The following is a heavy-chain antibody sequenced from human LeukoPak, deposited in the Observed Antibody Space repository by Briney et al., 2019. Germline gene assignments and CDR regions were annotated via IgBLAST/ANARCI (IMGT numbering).Heavy chain of an antibody. Sequence: GGSLRLSCAASGFTFSSYWMSWVRQAPGKGREWVANIKQDGSEKNYVDSVKGRFTISRDNAKNSLYLQMNSLRAEDTAVYYCAKQLGYCSDGSCYFPYWGQGTLVTVSS. CDR3: AKQLGYCSDGSCYFPY. CDR2: IKQDGSEK. D-gene: IGHD2-15*01. J-gene: IGHJ4*02. V-gene: IGHV3-7*03. CDR1: GFTFSSYW.